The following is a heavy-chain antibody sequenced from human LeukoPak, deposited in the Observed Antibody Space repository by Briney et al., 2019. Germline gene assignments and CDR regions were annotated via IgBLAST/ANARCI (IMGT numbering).Heavy chain of an antibody. J-gene: IGHJ6*02. CDR3: ATDRRDFWSGYHLGMDI. CDR1: GYTLTELS. CDR2: FDPEDGET. D-gene: IGHD3-3*01. Sequence: ASVKVSCKVSGYTLTELSMHWVRQAPGKGLEWMGGFDPEDGETIYVQKFQGRVTMTEDTSTDTAYMELSSLRSEDTAVYYCATDRRDFWSGYHLGMDIWGQGTTVTVSS. V-gene: IGHV1-24*01.